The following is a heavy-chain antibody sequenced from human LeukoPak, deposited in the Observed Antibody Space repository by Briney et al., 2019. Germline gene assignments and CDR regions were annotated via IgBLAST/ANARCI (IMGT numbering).Heavy chain of an antibody. CDR1: GFTFSSYS. J-gene: IGHJ5*02. CDR2: ISSSSSTI. Sequence: GGSLRLSCAASGFTFSSYSMNWVRQAPGKGLEWVSYISSSSSTIYYADSVKGRFTISRDKSKNTLYLQMNSLRAEDTAVYYCAKGGTTARYNWFDPWGQGTLVTVSS. CDR3: AKGGTTARYNWFDP. V-gene: IGHV3-48*01. D-gene: IGHD1-1*01.